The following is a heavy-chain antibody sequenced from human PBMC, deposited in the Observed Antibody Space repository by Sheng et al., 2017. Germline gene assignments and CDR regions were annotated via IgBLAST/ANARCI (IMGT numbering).Heavy chain of an antibody. D-gene: IGHD2-2*01. V-gene: IGHV3-30*03. CDR2: ISHDGTDK. J-gene: IGHJ4*02. CDR3: ARDDCYITSCLGY. CDR1: GFTFSRNG. Sequence: ESVGGVVQPGRSLRLSCAASGFTFSRNGMYWVRQVPGKGLEWVAFISHDGTDKYYADSVKGRFTISRDNSDNTLYLQMNSLRAEDTALYYCARDDCYITSCLGYWGQGTLVTVSS.